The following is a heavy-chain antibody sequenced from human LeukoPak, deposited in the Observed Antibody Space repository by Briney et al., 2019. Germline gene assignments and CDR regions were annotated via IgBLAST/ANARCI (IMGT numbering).Heavy chain of an antibody. Sequence: GGSLRLSCAASGFTFSSYSMNWVRQALGKGLEWVSSISSSSSYIYYADSVKGRFTISRDNAKNSLYLQMNSLRAEDTAVYYCAREPYYDFWSGYGAFDIWGQGTMVTVSS. CDR3: AREPYYDFWSGYGAFDI. D-gene: IGHD3-3*01. CDR2: ISSSSSYI. CDR1: GFTFSSYS. V-gene: IGHV3-21*01. J-gene: IGHJ3*02.